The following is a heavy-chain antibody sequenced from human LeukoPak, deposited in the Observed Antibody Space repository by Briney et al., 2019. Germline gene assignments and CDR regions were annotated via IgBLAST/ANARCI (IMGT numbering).Heavy chain of an antibody. CDR3: AKDGYDSSGYYSRGDY. CDR2: IRSKANSYAT. J-gene: IGHJ4*02. Sequence: PGGSLKLSCAASGFTFSGSAMHWVRQASGKGLEWVGRIRSKANSYATAYAASVKGRFTISRDDSKNTAYLQMNSLRAEDTAVYYCAKDGYDSSGYYSRGDYWGQGTLVTVSS. CDR1: GFTFSGSA. D-gene: IGHD3-22*01. V-gene: IGHV3-73*01.